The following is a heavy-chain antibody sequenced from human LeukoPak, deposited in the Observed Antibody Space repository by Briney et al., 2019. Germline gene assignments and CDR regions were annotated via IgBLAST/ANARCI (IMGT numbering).Heavy chain of an antibody. CDR1: GFTFSSST. CDR2: ISSSSSNT. CDR3: VYGDNRGY. V-gene: IGHV3-21*01. D-gene: IGHD4-17*01. J-gene: IGHJ4*02. Sequence: GGSLRLSCAASGFTFSSSTMNWVRQAPGQGLKWVSSISSSSSNTHYADSVKGRFTISRDNAKNSLYLQMNSLRDEDTAVYYCVYGDNRGYWGQGTLVTVSS.